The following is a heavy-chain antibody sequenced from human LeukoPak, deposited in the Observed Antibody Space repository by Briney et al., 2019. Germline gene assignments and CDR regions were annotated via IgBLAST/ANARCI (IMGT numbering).Heavy chain of an antibody. D-gene: IGHD3-10*01. CDR2: INTNTGNP. J-gene: IGHJ5*02. CDR3: AREGGVRGVIISSWFDP. CDR1: GYTFTSYA. Sequence: ASVKVSCKASGYTFTSYAMNWVRQALGQGLEWMGWINTNTGNPTYAQGFTGRFVFSLDTSVSTAYLQISSLKAEDTAVYYCAREGGVRGVIISSWFDPWGQGTLVTVSS. V-gene: IGHV7-4-1*02.